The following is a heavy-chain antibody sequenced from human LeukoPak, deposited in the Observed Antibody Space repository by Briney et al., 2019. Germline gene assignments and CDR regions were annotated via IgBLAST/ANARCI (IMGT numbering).Heavy chain of an antibody. D-gene: IGHD3-22*01. CDR2: ISAYNGDT. CDR3: ARDYGYYDSSGHYCDY. V-gene: IGHV1-18*01. Sequence: GASVKVSCKTSGYSFTNFGISWVRQAPGQGLEWMGWISAYNGDTNYVQNLQGRVTVTTDASTTTAYMELRSLRSDDTAVYYCARDYGYYDSSGHYCDYWGQGTLVSVSS. CDR1: GYSFTNFG. J-gene: IGHJ4*02.